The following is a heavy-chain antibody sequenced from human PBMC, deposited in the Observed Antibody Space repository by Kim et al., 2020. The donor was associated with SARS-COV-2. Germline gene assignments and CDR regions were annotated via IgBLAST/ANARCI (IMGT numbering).Heavy chain of an antibody. J-gene: IGHJ3*02. D-gene: IGHD4-17*01. Sequence: RVTISVDTSKNQFSLKLSSVTAADTAVYYCARGGWRMTTVTYRAPNAFDIWGQGTMVTVSS. CDR3: ARGGWRMTTVTYRAPNAFDI. V-gene: IGHV4-31*02.